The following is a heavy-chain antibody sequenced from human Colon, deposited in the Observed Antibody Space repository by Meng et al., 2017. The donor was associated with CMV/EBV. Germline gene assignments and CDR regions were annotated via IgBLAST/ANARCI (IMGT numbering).Heavy chain of an antibody. Sequence: SQTRSLTGAISGDSVSRDTVGWNWIRKSPSRGLEWLGRTYYRSRWLVDYAPSVRSRIRIDADTSKNEVSLRLESVTPEDTAVYYCARRHFTGWYYLDSWGQGTLVTVSS. CDR3: ARRHFTGWYYLDS. V-gene: IGHV6-1*01. CDR1: GDSVSRDTVG. J-gene: IGHJ4*02. D-gene: IGHD3-9*01. CDR2: TYYRSRWLV.